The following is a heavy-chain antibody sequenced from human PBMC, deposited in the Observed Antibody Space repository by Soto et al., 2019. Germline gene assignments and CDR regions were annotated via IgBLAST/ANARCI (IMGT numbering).Heavy chain of an antibody. CDR1: GGSVSSGSYY. CDR3: ARESFLEWSDYYYYGMDV. Sequence: TSETLSLTCTVSGGSVSSGSYYWSWIRQPPGKGLEWIGYIYYSGSTNYNPSLKSRVTISVDTSKNQFSLKLSSVTAADTAVYYCARESFLEWSDYYYYGMDVWGQGTTVTVS. V-gene: IGHV4-61*01. D-gene: IGHD3-3*01. J-gene: IGHJ6*02. CDR2: IYYSGST.